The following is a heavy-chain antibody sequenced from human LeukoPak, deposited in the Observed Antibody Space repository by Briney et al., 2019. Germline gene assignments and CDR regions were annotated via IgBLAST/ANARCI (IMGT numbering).Heavy chain of an antibody. CDR3: ASGVSHYYFDY. CDR2: IYYSGST. V-gene: IGHV4-59*01. Sequence: SETLSLTCTVSGGSISSYYWSWIRQPPGKGLEWSGYIYYSGSTNYNPSLKSRVTISVDTSKNQFSLKLSSVTAADTAVYYCASGVSHYYFDYWGQGTLVTVSS. CDR1: GGSISSYY. D-gene: IGHD3-10*01. J-gene: IGHJ4*02.